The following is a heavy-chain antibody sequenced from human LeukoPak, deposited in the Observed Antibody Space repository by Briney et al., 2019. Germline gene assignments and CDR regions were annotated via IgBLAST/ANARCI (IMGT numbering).Heavy chain of an antibody. J-gene: IGHJ6*02. CDR1: GGSISSYY. CDR3: ARYYYGMDV. CDR2: IYYSGST. Sequence: SETLSLTCVVSGGSISSYYWSWIRQPPGKGLEWIGYIYYSGSTNYNPSLKSRVTISVDTSKNQFSLKMSSVTAADTAVYYCARYYYGMDVWGQGTTVTVSS. V-gene: IGHV4-59*08.